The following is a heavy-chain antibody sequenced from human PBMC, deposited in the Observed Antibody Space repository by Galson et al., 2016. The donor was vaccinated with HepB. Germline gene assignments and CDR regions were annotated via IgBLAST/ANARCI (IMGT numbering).Heavy chain of an antibody. J-gene: IGHJ4*02. CDR3: ARNNDGYDY. CDR2: INSNGDSA. D-gene: IGHD5-24*01. CDR1: GFTLSNSA. Sequence: SLRLSCAASGFTLSNSAMHWVRQAPGRGLESVSAINSNGDSAYYGNSVKGRFTVSRDNSKNTLYLHMGSLRAEDLAVYYCARNNDGYDYWGQGTLVTVSS. V-gene: IGHV3-64*01.